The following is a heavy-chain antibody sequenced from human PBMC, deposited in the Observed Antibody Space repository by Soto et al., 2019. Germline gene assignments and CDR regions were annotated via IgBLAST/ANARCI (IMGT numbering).Heavy chain of an antibody. CDR3: TRSPRSSPYFDY. CDR2: IYPGDSET. J-gene: IGHJ4*02. D-gene: IGHD6-13*01. Sequence: GESLVISCRCFGCIFSSFWLAWVRQLPGKGLEYMRIIYPGDSETRYSPSFHGKVTISADRSIGTAYLQWSSLEASDSAFYFCTRSPRSSPYFDYWGQGALVTVS. V-gene: IGHV5-51*01. CDR1: GCIFSSFW.